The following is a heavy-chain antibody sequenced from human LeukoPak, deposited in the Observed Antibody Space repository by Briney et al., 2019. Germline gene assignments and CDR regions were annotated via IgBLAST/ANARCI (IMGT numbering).Heavy chain of an antibody. J-gene: IGHJ6*02. Sequence: GASVKVSCKASGGTFSSYAISWVRQAPGQGLEWMGGIIPIFGTANYAQKFQGRVTITADESTSTAYMELSSLRSEDTAVYYCASGYCSSTSCYYTRIKYYYYGMDVWGQGTTVTVSS. CDR3: ASGYCSSTSCYYTRIKYYYYGMDV. D-gene: IGHD2-2*01. V-gene: IGHV1-69*13. CDR1: GGTFSSYA. CDR2: IIPIFGTA.